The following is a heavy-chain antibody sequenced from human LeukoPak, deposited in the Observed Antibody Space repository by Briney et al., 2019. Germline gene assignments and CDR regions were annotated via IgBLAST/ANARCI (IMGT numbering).Heavy chain of an antibody. CDR3: ARDGGYASFFDY. V-gene: IGHV3-23*01. J-gene: IGHJ4*02. CDR1: GFTFSSYA. Sequence: PGGSLRLSCAASGFTFSSYAMSWVRQAPGKGLEWVSAIGGSGGSTYYADSVKGRFTISRDNSKNTLYLQMNSLRAEDTAVYYCARDGGYASFFDYWGQGTLVTVSS. CDR2: IGGSGGST. D-gene: IGHD5-12*01.